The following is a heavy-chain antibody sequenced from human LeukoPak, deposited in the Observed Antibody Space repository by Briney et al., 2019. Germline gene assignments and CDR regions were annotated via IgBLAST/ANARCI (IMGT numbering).Heavy chain of an antibody. V-gene: IGHV1-69*06. CDR1: GGTFSNYA. D-gene: IGHD3-22*01. J-gene: IGHJ4*02. CDR3: ARGWDYDSGGRPTAYVY. Sequence: ASVKVSCKASGGTFSNYAINWVRQAPGQGLEWMGGIIPIFGTANYAQKFQGRVTIAADKSTSTVYMELNSLKSEDTAVYYCARGWDYDSGGRPTAYVYWGQGTLVTVSS. CDR2: IIPIFGTA.